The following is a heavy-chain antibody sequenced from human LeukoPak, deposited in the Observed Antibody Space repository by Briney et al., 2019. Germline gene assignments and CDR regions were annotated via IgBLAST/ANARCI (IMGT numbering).Heavy chain of an antibody. CDR3: AREGGLRRGYRGPFDY. V-gene: IGHV4-31*03. D-gene: IGHD5-12*01. Sequence: PSETLSLTCTVSGGSISSGGYYWSWIRQHLGKGLEWIGYIYYSGSTYYNPSLKSRVTISVDTSKNQFSLKLSSVTAADTAVYYCAREGGLRRGYRGPFDYWGQGTLVTVSS. CDR2: IYYSGST. CDR1: GGSISSGGYY. J-gene: IGHJ4*02.